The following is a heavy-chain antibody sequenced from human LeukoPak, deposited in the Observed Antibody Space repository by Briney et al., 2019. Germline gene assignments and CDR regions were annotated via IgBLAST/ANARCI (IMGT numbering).Heavy chain of an antibody. D-gene: IGHD3-3*01. V-gene: IGHV3-30*18. CDR2: ISYDGSNK. J-gene: IGHJ4*02. CDR1: GFTFSSYW. Sequence: GGSLRLSCAASGFTFSSYWMSWVRQAPGKGLEWVAVISYDGSNKYYADSVKGRFTISRDNSKNTLCLQMNSLRAEDTAVYYCAKDLFDYDFWSGSDYWGQGTLVTVSS. CDR3: AKDLFDYDFWSGSDY.